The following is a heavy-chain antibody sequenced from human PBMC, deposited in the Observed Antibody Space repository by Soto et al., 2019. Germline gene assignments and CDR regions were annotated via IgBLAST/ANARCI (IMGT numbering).Heavy chain of an antibody. CDR2: ISGSSSTI. D-gene: IGHD3-3*01. Sequence: GGSLRLSCAASGFNFSSYAMSWVRQAPGKGLEWVSIISGSSSTIYYADSVKGRFTISRDNAKNSLYLQMNSLRDEDTAVYYCARESRFLEWLSLNWFDPWGQGTLVTVSS. V-gene: IGHV3-48*02. J-gene: IGHJ5*02. CDR1: GFNFSSYA. CDR3: ARESRFLEWLSLNWFDP.